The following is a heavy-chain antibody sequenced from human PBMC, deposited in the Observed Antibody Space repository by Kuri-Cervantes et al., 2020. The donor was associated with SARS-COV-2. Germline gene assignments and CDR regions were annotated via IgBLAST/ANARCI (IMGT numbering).Heavy chain of an antibody. CDR2: INPYSGDT. CDR3: ARGPYYYDSSGYLVGYYMDV. J-gene: IGHJ6*03. CDR1: GYIFTGYY. Sequence: ASVKVSCKASGYIFTGYYMQWVRQAPGQGLEWVGWINPYSGDTNYAQKFQGRVTMTRDTSISTAYMELSRLRSDDTAVYYCARGPYYYDSSGYLVGYYMDVWGKGTTVTVSS. V-gene: IGHV1-2*02. D-gene: IGHD3-22*01.